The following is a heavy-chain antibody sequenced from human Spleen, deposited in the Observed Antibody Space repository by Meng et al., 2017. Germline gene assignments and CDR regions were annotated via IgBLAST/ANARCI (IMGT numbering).Heavy chain of an antibody. D-gene: IGHD6-19*01. J-gene: IGHJ5*02. CDR2: ITPDSGNT. CDR1: GYTFTSSA. CDR3: ARDFTSGSSGDP. V-gene: IGHV1-3*01. Sequence: QVQLVQSGAEVKKPGASVKVSCKAFGYTFTSSAIHWVRQAPGQSLERMGWITPDSGNTKYSQKFQDRVTITRDTSASTAYMELSTLRSEDTAVYYCARDFTSGSSGDPWGQGTLVTVSS.